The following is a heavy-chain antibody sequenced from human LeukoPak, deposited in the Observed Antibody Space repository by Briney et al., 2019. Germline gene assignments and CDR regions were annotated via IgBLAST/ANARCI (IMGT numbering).Heavy chain of an antibody. Sequence: GGSLRLSCAASGFTFSNYGMSWVRQAPGKGLEWASAISGSGGTTYYADSVRGRFTISRDNSKNTLYLQMNSLRAEDTAVYYCAKEVSGYSYGRFDYWGQGTLVTVSS. J-gene: IGHJ4*02. D-gene: IGHD5-18*01. CDR1: GFTFSNYG. CDR3: AKEVSGYSYGRFDY. CDR2: ISGSGGTT. V-gene: IGHV3-23*01.